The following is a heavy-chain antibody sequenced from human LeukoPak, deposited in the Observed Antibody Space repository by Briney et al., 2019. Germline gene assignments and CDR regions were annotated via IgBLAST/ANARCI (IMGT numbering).Heavy chain of an antibody. CDR2: IRQDGGEI. D-gene: IGHD1-26*01. J-gene: IGHJ4*02. CDR1: GFTFSSYW. V-gene: IGHV3-7*01. CDR3: ARDKIVGATNFDS. Sequence: QPGGSLRLSCAASGFTFSSYWMVWVRQAPGKGLEWVANIRQDGGEIYYVDSVKGRFILSRDNAKNSLYLEMNSLRDEDTAVYYCARDKIVGATNFDSWGQGTLVTVSS.